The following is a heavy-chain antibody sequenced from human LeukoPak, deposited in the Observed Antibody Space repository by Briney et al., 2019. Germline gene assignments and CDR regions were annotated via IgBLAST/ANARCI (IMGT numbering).Heavy chain of an antibody. J-gene: IGHJ4*02. CDR2: ISGWSSDI. CDR1: EFTFSSYS. CDR3: ATYRQVLLPFES. V-gene: IGHV3-21*04. D-gene: IGHD2-8*02. Sequence: GGSLRLSCAGSEFTFSSYSMNWVRQAPGKGLEWVSSISGWSSDIYYADSVRGRFTISRDNSKSTLSLQMNSLRAEDTAIYYCATYRQVLLPFESWGQGTLVTVSS.